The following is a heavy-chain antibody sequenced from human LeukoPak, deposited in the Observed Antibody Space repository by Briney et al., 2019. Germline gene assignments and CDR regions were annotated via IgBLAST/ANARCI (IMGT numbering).Heavy chain of an antibody. CDR1: GFTFTTYA. Sequence: GGSLRLSCAASGFTFTTYAMSWVRQAPGKGLAWVSAINSGGGGTHYADSVRGRFTISRDNSKNTVYLQMISLRAEDTAVYYCTKPLRGWYDFDYWGQGTLVTVSS. J-gene: IGHJ4*02. D-gene: IGHD6-19*01. V-gene: IGHV3-23*01. CDR3: TKPLRGWYDFDY. CDR2: INSGGGGT.